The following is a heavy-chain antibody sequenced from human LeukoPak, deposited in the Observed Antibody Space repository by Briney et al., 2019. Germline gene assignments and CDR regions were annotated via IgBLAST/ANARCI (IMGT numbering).Heavy chain of an antibody. V-gene: IGHV1-69*13. Sequence: SVKVSCKASGGTFSSYAISWVRQAPGQGLEWMGGIIPIFGTANYAQKFQGRVTITADESTSTAYMELSSLRSEDTAVYYCARQALEKQLAPADLWGQGTLVTVSS. CDR3: ARQALEKQLAPADL. CDR1: GGTFSSYA. D-gene: IGHD6-6*01. CDR2: IIPIFGTA. J-gene: IGHJ5*02.